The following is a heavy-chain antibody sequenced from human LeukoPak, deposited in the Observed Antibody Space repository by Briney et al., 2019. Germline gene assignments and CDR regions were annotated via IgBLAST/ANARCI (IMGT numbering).Heavy chain of an antibody. J-gene: IGHJ3*02. V-gene: IGHV4-59*01. Sequence: SETLSLTCTVSGGSISSYYWSWIRQPPGKGLEWIGYIYYSGSTNYNPSLKSRVTISVDTSKNQFSLKLSSVTAADTAVYYCARDGWDYYDSSGYYPSDAFDIWGQGTMVTVSS. CDR2: IYYSGST. CDR1: GGSISSYY. CDR3: ARDGWDYYDSSGYYPSDAFDI. D-gene: IGHD3-22*01.